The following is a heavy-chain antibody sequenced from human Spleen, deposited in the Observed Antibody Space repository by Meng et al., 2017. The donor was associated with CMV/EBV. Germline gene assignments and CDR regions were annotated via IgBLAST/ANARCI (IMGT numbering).Heavy chain of an antibody. CDR3: ARDIRLSYSSTSLGLDV. J-gene: IGHJ6*02. Sequence: GESLKISCAASGFTFIDYYMSWIRQAPGKGLEWVSYISSSGTTIFYADSGKGRFTISRDNAKNSLYLQMNSLRAEDTAVYYCARDIRLSYSSTSLGLDVWGQGTTVTVSS. CDR2: ISSSGTTI. CDR1: GFTFIDYY. D-gene: IGHD2-2*01. V-gene: IGHV3-11*01.